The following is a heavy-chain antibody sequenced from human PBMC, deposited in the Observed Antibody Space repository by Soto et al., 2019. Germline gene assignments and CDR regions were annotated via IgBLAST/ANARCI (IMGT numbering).Heavy chain of an antibody. J-gene: IGHJ3*02. CDR2: ISWNSGSI. CDR3: AQGGSIAARIEHDAFDI. V-gene: IGHV3-9*01. D-gene: IGHD6-6*01. Sequence: GGSLRLSCAASGFTFDDYAMHWVRQAPGKGLEWVSGISWNSGSIGYADSVKGRFTISRDNAKNSLYLQMNSLRAEDTALYYCAQGGSIAARIEHDAFDIWGQGTMVTVSS. CDR1: GFTFDDYA.